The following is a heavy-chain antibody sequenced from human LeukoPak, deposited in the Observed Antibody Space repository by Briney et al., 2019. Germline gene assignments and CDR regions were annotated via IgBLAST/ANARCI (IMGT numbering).Heavy chain of an antibody. CDR3: TTGRGRTELPLFGY. V-gene: IGHV3-15*01. J-gene: IGHJ4*02. CDR2: IKSKPDGGTT. CDR1: GFTFSNAW. Sequence: GESLRLSCAASGFTFSNAWMSWVRQAPGKGLEWVGRIKSKPDGGTTDYAAPVKGKFTISRDDSKNTLYLQMDSLKTEDTALYYCTTGRGRTELPLFGYWGQGTLVTVSS. D-gene: IGHD1-26*01.